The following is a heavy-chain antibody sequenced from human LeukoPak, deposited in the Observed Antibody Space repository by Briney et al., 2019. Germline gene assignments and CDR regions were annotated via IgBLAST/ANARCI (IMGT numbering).Heavy chain of an antibody. CDR1: GFTFSGSA. D-gene: IGHD5-12*01. CDR3: TRSPLVGGYVTADFDY. J-gene: IGHJ4*02. CDR2: IRGKANSYAT. Sequence: PGGSLRLSCAASGFTFSGSAMHWVRQASGKGLEWVGRIRGKANSYATAYAASVKGRFTISRDDSKNTAYLQMNSLKTEDTAVYYCTRSPLVGGYVTADFDYWGQGTLVTVSS. V-gene: IGHV3-73*01.